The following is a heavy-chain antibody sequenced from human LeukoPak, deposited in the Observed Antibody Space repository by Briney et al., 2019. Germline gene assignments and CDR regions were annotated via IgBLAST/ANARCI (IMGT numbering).Heavy chain of an antibody. CDR1: GFNFAKAY. CDR2: IKNKVGGGTA. J-gene: IGHJ4*02. CDR3: TSDWGVLADN. V-gene: IGHV3-15*01. Sequence: PGGSLRLSCAASGFNFAKAYMSWVRQAPGKGLEWVGRIKNKVGGGTADYSAPVKGRFTISRDDSKNTLYLQMNSLKIEDTAVYYCTSDWGVLADNWGQGTLVTVSS. D-gene: IGHD3-16*01.